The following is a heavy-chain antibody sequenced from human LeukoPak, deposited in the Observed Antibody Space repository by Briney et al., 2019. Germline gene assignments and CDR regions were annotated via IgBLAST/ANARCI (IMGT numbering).Heavy chain of an antibody. CDR2: ISAYNGNT. CDR1: GYTFSNYG. V-gene: IGHV1-18*01. CDR3: ARSSGRSPNRDYMDV. Sequence: ASVKVSCKASGYTFSNYGISWVRQAPGQGLEWMGWISAYNGNTNYAQKFQGRVTMTTDTSTSTAYMEPRSLRSEDTAVYYCARSSGRSPNRDYMDVWGKGTTVTISS. J-gene: IGHJ6*03. D-gene: IGHD1-14*01.